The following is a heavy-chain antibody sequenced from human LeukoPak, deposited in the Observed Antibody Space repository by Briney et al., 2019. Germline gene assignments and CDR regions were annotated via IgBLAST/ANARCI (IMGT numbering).Heavy chain of an antibody. Sequence: SETLSLTCTVSGGSISSYYWSWIRQPPGKGLEWIGYIYYSGSTNYNPSLKSRVTISVDASKNQFSLKLSSVTAADTAVYYCASDIAAAGVFTFDYCGQGTLVTVSS. V-gene: IGHV4-59*01. D-gene: IGHD6-13*01. CDR3: ASDIAAAGVFTFDY. CDR2: IYYSGST. CDR1: GGSISSYY. J-gene: IGHJ4*02.